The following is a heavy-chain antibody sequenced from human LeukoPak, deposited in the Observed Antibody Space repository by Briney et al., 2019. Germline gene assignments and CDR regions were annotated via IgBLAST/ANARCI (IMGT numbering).Heavy chain of an antibody. J-gene: IGHJ4*02. CDR1: GFTVSSNY. V-gene: IGHV3-53*01. CDR2: IYSGGST. CDR3: AKDLDCSSTSCYPDY. Sequence: GGSLRLSCAASGFTVSSNYMSWVRQAPGKGLEWVSVIYSGGSTYYAASVKGRFTISRDNSKNTLYLQMNSLRAEDTAVYYCAKDLDCSSTSCYPDYWGQGTLVTVSS. D-gene: IGHD2-2*01.